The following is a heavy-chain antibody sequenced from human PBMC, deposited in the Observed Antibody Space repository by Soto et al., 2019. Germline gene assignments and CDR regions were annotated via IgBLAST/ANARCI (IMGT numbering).Heavy chain of an antibody. CDR1: GYDFTSYW. CDR3: ARLGSWANYPTLDV. D-gene: IGHD2-15*01. Sequence: EVQLVQSGAEMKKPGESLKISCKASGYDFTSYWIGWVRQMPGKDLELMGIVYPGDTDTKYSPSFQGQVNISGDKSITTTYLQWNSLKASDTAMYYCARLGSWANYPTLDVWGQGAMVTVSS. J-gene: IGHJ3*01. V-gene: IGHV5-51*03. CDR2: VYPGDTDT.